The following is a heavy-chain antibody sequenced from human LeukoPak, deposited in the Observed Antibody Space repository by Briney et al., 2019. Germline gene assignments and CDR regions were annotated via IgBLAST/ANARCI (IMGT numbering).Heavy chain of an antibody. Sequence: SETLSLTCTVSGGSISSYYWSWIRQPAGKGLEWIGRIYTSGSTNYNPSLKSRVTMSVDTSKNQFSLKLSPVTAADTAVYYCARGLTIFGVVTRGTDYYYYYYMDVWGKGTTVTVSS. CDR2: IYTSGST. CDR1: GGSISSYY. CDR3: ARGLTIFGVVTRGTDYYYYYYMDV. D-gene: IGHD3-3*01. V-gene: IGHV4-4*07. J-gene: IGHJ6*03.